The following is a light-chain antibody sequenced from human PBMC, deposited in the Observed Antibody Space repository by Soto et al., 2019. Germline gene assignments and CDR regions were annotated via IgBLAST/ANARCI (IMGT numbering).Light chain of an antibody. J-gene: IGKJ4*01. CDR2: AAS. Sequence: IQMTQSPSSLSASVGDRVTITCRASQSISSYLNWYQQKPGKAPKLLIYAASSLQSGVPSRFSGSGSGTDFTFTISSLQPEDIATYYCQQSYSTPLTFGGGTKVDI. CDR1: QSISSY. CDR3: QQSYSTPLT. V-gene: IGKV1-39*01.